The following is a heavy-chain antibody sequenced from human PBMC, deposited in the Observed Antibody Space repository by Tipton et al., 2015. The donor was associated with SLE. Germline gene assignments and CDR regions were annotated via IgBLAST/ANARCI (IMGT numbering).Heavy chain of an antibody. CDR2: VHYSGST. D-gene: IGHD5-12*01. Sequence: TLSLTCTVSGGSISGYFWSWIRQPPGKGLEWIGYVHYSGSTNSNPSLKSRVTMSVDTSKNQFSLRLISVTAADTAVYYCAREKSGHGYFDSWGQGSLVTVSS. J-gene: IGHJ4*02. V-gene: IGHV4-59*12. CDR1: GGSISGYF. CDR3: AREKSGHGYFDS.